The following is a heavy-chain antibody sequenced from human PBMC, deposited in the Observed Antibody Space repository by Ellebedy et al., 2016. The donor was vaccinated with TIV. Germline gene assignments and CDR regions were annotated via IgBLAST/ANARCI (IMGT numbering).Heavy chain of an antibody. CDR3: ARQGALDGRYPHWFDP. D-gene: IGHD1-26*01. J-gene: IGHJ5*02. Sequence: GESLKISCKVSGYRFNYYWIAWVRQMPGKGLEWVGIIYPGDSDTKYSPSFQGQVTISVDRSKNTAYLEWNSLKASDSAMYYCARQGALDGRYPHWFDPWGQGTLVTVSS. V-gene: IGHV5-51*01. CDR1: GYRFNYYW. CDR2: IYPGDSDT.